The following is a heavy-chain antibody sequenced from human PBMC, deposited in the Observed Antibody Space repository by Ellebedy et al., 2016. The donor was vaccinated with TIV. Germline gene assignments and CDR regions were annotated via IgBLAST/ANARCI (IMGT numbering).Heavy chain of an antibody. CDR3: ARSRSEAPRTFDV. J-gene: IGHJ3*01. CDR2: TYYRSKWDN. Sequence: MPSETLSLTCAISGDTVSSNDAAWNWIRQSPSRGLEWLGRTYYRSKWDNDYATSVKSRITVNPDTSKNHFSLQLNSVTPEDTAVYYCARSRSEAPRTFDVWGQGTMVTVSS. CDR1: GDTVSSNDAA. V-gene: IGHV6-1*01.